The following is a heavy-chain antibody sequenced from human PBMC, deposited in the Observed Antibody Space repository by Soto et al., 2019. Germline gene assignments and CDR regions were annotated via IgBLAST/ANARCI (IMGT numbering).Heavy chain of an antibody. V-gene: IGHV3-30-3*01. J-gene: IGHJ4*02. Sequence: GGSLRLSCAASGFTFSSYAMHWVRQAPGKGLEWVAVISYDGSNKYYADSVKGRFTISRDNSKNTLYLQMNSLRAEDTAVYYCARDKDIVLMGHSLDYWGQGTLVTVSS. D-gene: IGHD2-8*01. CDR3: ARDKDIVLMGHSLDY. CDR2: ISYDGSNK. CDR1: GFTFSSYA.